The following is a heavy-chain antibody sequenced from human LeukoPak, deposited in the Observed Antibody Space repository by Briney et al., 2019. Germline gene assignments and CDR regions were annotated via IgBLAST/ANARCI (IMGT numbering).Heavy chain of an antibody. Sequence: SETLSLTCTVSGGSISSGGYYWSWIRQHPGKGLEWIGYIYYSGSTYYNPSLKSRVTISVDTSKNQFSLKLSSVTAADTAVYYCARVGGGIVVTWGQGTPVTASS. V-gene: IGHV4-31*03. CDR1: GGSISSGGYY. CDR3: ARVGGGIVVT. CDR2: IYYSGST. D-gene: IGHD2-15*01. J-gene: IGHJ5*02.